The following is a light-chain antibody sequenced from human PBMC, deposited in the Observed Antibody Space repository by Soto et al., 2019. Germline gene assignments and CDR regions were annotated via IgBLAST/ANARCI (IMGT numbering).Light chain of an antibody. J-gene: IGLJ1*01. V-gene: IGLV2-11*01. CDR1: SSDVGGYSY. CDR3: FSYAGIYTFV. CDR2: DVK. Sequence: QSSLTQPRSVSGSPGQSVTISCTGTSSDVGGYSYVSWYQQHPGKAPKLMIYDVKTRPSGIPDRFSGSKSGNTASLTISGLQAEDEADYYCFSYAGIYTFVFGTGTKLTVL.